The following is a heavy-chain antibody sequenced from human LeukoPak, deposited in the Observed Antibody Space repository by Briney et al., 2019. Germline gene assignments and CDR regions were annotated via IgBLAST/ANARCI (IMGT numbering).Heavy chain of an antibody. CDR2: INPDGSNT. V-gene: IGHV3-74*01. J-gene: IGHJ5*02. Sequence: GGSLRLSCAASGFTFSSHSMNWVRQAPGKGLVWVSRINPDGSNTDYAGSVKGRFTISRDNAKNTLYLQMNSLRAEDTAVFYCARDLRGGPWGQGTLVTVSP. CDR1: GFTFSSHS. CDR3: ARDLRGGP. D-gene: IGHD1-26*01.